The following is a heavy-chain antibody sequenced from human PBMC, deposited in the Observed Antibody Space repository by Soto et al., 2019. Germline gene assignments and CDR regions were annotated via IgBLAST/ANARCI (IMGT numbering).Heavy chain of an antibody. D-gene: IGHD3-10*01. J-gene: IGHJ5*02. CDR1: GFTFSSYW. CDR3: AKDREAYYGGFDP. V-gene: IGHV3-30*18. Sequence: GGSLRLSCAASGFTFSSYWMSWVRQVPGKGLEWVAVISYDGSNKYYADSVKGRFTISRDNSKNTLYLQMNSLRAEDTAVYYCAKDREAYYGGFDPWGQGTLVTVSS. CDR2: ISYDGSNK.